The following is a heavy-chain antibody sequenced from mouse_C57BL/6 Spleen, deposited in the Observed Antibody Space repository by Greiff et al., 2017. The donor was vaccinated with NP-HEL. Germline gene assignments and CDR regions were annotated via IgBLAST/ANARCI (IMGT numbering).Heavy chain of an antibody. J-gene: IGHJ4*01. CDR2: IDPSDSYT. CDR3: ARGGKGVYYAMDY. CDR1: GYTFTSYW. Sequence: QVQLQQPGAELVMPGASVKLSCKASGYTFTSYWMHWVKQRPGQGLEWIGEIDPSDSYTNYNQKFEGKSTLTVDKSSSTAYMQLSSLTSEDSAVYYCARGGKGVYYAMDYWGQGTSVTVSS. V-gene: IGHV1-69*01. D-gene: IGHD1-3*01.